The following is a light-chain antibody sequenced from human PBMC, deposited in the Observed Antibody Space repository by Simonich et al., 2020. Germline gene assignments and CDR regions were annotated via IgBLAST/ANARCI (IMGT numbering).Light chain of an antibody. CDR1: SGSIASNY. V-gene: IGLV6-57*01. CDR3: QSYDSSNQV. J-gene: IGLJ2*01. Sequence: NFMLTQPHSVSESPGKTVTISCTRSSGSIASNYVQWYQQPTGSSTTTVIYEDNQRPSGVPDRFSGSIDSSSNSASLTISGLKTEDEADYYCQSYDSSNQVFGGGTKLTVL. CDR2: EDN.